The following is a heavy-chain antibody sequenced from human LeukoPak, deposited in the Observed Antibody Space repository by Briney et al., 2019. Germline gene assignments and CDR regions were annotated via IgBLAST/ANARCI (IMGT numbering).Heavy chain of an antibody. CDR1: GGSFSGYY. J-gene: IGHJ4*02. CDR3: ASLVDPKTN. D-gene: IGHD5-12*01. V-gene: IGHV4-34*01. Sequence: PSETLSLTCAVYGGSFSGYYWSWIRQPPGKGLEWIGQINHSGSTNYNPSLKSRVTISVDTSKNQISLKLNSVTAADTAVYYCASLVDPKTNWGQGTLVTVSS. CDR2: INHSGST.